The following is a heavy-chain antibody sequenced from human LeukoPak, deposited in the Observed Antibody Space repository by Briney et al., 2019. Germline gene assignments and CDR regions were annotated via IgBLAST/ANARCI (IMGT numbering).Heavy chain of an antibody. CDR3: ARYDVWGTYRAFGY. CDR1: GGSISGHY. CDR2: IYHSGST. Sequence: SETLSLTCTVSGGSISGHYWSWIRQPPGRGLEWIGTIYHSGSTYYNPSLKSRVTISVDTSKNQFSLKLSSVTAADTAVYYCARYDVWGTYRAFGYWGQGTLVTVSS. J-gene: IGHJ4*02. V-gene: IGHV4-38-2*02. D-gene: IGHD3-16*02.